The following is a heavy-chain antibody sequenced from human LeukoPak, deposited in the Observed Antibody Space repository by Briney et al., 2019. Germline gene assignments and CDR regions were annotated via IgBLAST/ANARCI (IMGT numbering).Heavy chain of an antibody. J-gene: IGHJ6*03. CDR3: ARDRGYYYYYMDV. V-gene: IGHV3-21*01. Sequence: PGGSLRLSCAASGFTFSSYAMSWVRQAPGKGLEWVSSISSSSSYIYYADSVKGRFTISRDNAKNSLYLQMNSLRAEDTAVYYCARDRGYYYYYMDVWGKGTTVTVSS. D-gene: IGHD3-10*01. CDR1: GFTFSSYA. CDR2: ISSSSSYI.